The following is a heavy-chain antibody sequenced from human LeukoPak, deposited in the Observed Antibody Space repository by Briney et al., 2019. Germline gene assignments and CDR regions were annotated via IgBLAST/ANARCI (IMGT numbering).Heavy chain of an antibody. V-gene: IGHV4-34*01. J-gene: IGHJ4*02. Sequence: PSETLSLTCAVYGGTFSGYSWSWIRQPPGKGLEWIGEINHSGSTNYNPSFKSRITISVDTSRNQFSLQLSSVTAADTAVYYCARIHRYCSGGACYVLDNWGQGTLVAVSS. D-gene: IGHD2-15*01. CDR3: ARIHRYCSGGACYVLDN. CDR1: GGTFSGYS. CDR2: INHSGST.